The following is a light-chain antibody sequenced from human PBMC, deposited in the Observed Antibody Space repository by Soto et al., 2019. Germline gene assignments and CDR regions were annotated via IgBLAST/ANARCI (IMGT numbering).Light chain of an antibody. CDR2: DAS. CDR1: QSVSSY. J-gene: IGKJ1*01. V-gene: IGKV3-11*01. CDR3: QQYNNWPRG. Sequence: EIVLTQSPATLSLSPGERATLSCRASQSVSSYLAWYQQKPGQAPRLLIYDASNRATGVPARFSGSGSGTDFTLTISSLQSEDFAVYYCQQYNNWPRGFGQGTKVDIK.